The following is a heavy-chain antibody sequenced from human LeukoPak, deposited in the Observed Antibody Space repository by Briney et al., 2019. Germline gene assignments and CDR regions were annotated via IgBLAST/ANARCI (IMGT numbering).Heavy chain of an antibody. Sequence: GASVKVSCKASGYTFTIYGLSWVRQAPGQGLEWMGWISAYNGNTKYTQKLQGRVTMTTDTATSTAYMELRSLRSDDTAVYYCARGGTYYYGSGSYYNAYYFDYWGQGTLVTVSS. CDR2: ISAYNGNT. V-gene: IGHV1-18*01. J-gene: IGHJ4*02. CDR3: ARGGTYYYGSGSYYNAYYFDY. CDR1: GYTFTIYG. D-gene: IGHD3-10*01.